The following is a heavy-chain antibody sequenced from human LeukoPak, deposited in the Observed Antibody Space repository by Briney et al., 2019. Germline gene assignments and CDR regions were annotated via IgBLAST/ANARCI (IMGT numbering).Heavy chain of an antibody. CDR3: ARGSTDVYWYLDV. J-gene: IGHJ2*01. V-gene: IGHV4-59*02. Sequence: SETLSLTCIVSGSSASTFYWSWLRQSPGTGLEWIGFVHDTGSTAYNPSLKSRVTISLETSKNQLSLMLTSVTAADTAMYYCARGSTDVYWYLDVWGRGTLVTVSS. CDR2: VHDTGST. D-gene: IGHD1-26*01. CDR1: GSSASTFY.